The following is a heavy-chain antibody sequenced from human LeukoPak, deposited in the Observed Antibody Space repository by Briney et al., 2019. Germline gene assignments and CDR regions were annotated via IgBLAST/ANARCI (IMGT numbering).Heavy chain of an antibody. CDR3: ARHRIPGSHDAFDI. J-gene: IGHJ3*02. Sequence: GESLKISCQGSGYTFTTYWIAWVRQMPGEGLEWMGSIYPGDSDTRYSPSFQGQVTISVDQSISTAYLQWSSLEASDTAIYYCARHRIPGSHDAFDIWGQGTMVTVSS. CDR2: IYPGDSDT. V-gene: IGHV5-51*01. CDR1: GYTFTTYW. D-gene: IGHD2-15*01.